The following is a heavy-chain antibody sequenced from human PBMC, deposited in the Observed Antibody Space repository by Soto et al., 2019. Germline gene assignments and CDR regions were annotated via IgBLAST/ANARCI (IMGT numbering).Heavy chain of an antibody. CDR2: IYYSGST. V-gene: IGHV4-59*01. CDR1: GGSISSYY. D-gene: IGHD3-9*01. CDR3: ARSIDILTNYNAFDI. Sequence: SETLSLTCTVSGGSISSYYWSWIRQPPGKGLEWIGYIYYSGSTNYNPSLKSRVTISVDTSKNQFSLKLSSVTAADTAVYYCARSIDILTNYNAFDIGGKGTMVTVPS. J-gene: IGHJ3*02.